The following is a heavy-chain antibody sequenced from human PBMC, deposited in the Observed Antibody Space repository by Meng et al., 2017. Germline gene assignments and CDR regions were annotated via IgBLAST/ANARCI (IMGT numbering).Heavy chain of an antibody. J-gene: IGHJ4*02. CDR2: INEFGST. V-gene: IGHV4-31*03. D-gene: IGHD5-12*01. CDR3: ARQRGPDF. Sequence: VPPQDAGPGRVKRSHTLSLTCTVSGGSIISGGYYWSWIRQHPGKGLEWIGEINEFGSTNYNPSLKSRVTILVDTSKNQFSLKLRSVTAADTAVYYCARQRGPDFWGQGSLVTVSS. CDR1: GGSIISGGYY.